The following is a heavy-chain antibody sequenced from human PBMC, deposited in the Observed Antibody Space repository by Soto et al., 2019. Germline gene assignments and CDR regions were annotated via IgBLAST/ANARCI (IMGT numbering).Heavy chain of an antibody. V-gene: IGHV3-74*01. CDR1: GFTFSSYW. Sequence: EVQLVESGGGLVQPGGSLRLSCAASGFTFSSYWMHWVRQAPGKGLVWVSRINSDGSSTSYADSVKGRFTISRDNAKNTLYLQMNSLRAEDTAAYYCARATYGDLDSAEYFQHWGQGTLVTVSS. J-gene: IGHJ1*01. CDR2: INSDGSST. CDR3: ARATYGDLDSAEYFQH. D-gene: IGHD4-17*01.